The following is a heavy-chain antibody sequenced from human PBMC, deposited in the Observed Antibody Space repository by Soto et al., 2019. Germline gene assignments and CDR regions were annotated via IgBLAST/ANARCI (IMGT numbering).Heavy chain of an antibody. CDR3: TRRYNWNDYYFDP. Sequence: SETLSLTCTVSGGSIRVQSYYWTWIRQTPGKGLEWVGSSYYSGTSYFNPALKGRVTISVDTSTNQFSLRLTSVTAADTAVYYCTRRYNWNDYYFDPRGQGTLVTVSS. J-gene: IGHJ5*02. V-gene: IGHV4-39*01. CDR1: GGSIRVQSYY. CDR2: SYYSGTS. D-gene: IGHD1-20*01.